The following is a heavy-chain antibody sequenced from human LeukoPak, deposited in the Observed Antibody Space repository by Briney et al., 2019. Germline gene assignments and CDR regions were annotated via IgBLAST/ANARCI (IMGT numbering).Heavy chain of an antibody. V-gene: IGHV4-61*01. D-gene: IGHD1-26*01. J-gene: IGHJ4*02. CDR1: GGSVSSGRYY. CDR2: IYDSGST. CDR3: AKGILVGATGYSFDY. Sequence: SETLSLTCTVSGGSVSSGRYYWTWIRQPPGKGLEWIGYIYDSGSTNYNPSLKSRVTISIDTSKHQFSLKLNSVTAADTAVYYCAKGILVGATGYSFDYWGQGTLVTVSA.